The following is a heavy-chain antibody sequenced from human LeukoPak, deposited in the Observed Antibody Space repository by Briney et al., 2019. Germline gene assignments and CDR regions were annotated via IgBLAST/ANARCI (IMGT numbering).Heavy chain of an antibody. Sequence: SETLSLTCPVSGGSISNYYWNWIRPPPAKGLEWIGYIYYTGNNNYNSFIKSGVSISVDTSKNQCSLKLSSVAAADTAVYYGARDRLQLQSWGQGTLVTVSS. V-gene: IGHV4-59*01. J-gene: IGHJ5*02. CDR3: ARDRLQLQS. CDR1: GGSISNYY. CDR2: IYYTGNN. D-gene: IGHD1-1*01.